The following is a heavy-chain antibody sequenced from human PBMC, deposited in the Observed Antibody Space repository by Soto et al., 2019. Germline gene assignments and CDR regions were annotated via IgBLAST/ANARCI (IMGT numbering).Heavy chain of an antibody. CDR2: ISAYNGNT. V-gene: IGHV1-18*01. Sequence: QVQLVQSGAEVKKPGASVKVSCKASGYTFTSYGISWVRQAPGQGLEWTGWISAYNGNTNYAQKLQGRVTMTTDTSTSTAYMELRSLRSDDTAVYYCARVRYYYGSGSYSLDYWGQGTLVTVSS. CDR1: GYTFTSYG. CDR3: ARVRYYYGSGSYSLDY. D-gene: IGHD3-10*01. J-gene: IGHJ4*02.